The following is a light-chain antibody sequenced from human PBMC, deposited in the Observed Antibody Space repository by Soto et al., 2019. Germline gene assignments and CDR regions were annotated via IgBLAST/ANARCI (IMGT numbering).Light chain of an antibody. J-gene: IGKJ4*01. CDR3: QHYNNWPLT. Sequence: EIVVTQSPATLSLSPGQRATLSCRTSQNINNKLVWYQQKPGQAPRLLIYGASTRATGIPARFSGSGSGTEFTLTISSLQSEDFAAYSCQHYNNWPLTFGGGTKVEIK. CDR1: QNINNK. V-gene: IGKV3-15*01. CDR2: GAS.